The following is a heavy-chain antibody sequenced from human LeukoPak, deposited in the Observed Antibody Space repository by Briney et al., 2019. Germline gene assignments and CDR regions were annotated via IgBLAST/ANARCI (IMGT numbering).Heavy chain of an antibody. CDR2: IYYSGST. J-gene: IGHJ6*04. V-gene: IGHV4-59*01. Sequence: SETLSLTCTVSGGSISSYYWSWIRQPPGKGLEWIGYIYYSGSTNYNPSLKSRVTISVDTSKNQFSLKLSSVTAADTAVYYCARADYYGMDAWGKGTTVTVSS. CDR1: GGSISSYY. CDR3: ARADYYGMDA.